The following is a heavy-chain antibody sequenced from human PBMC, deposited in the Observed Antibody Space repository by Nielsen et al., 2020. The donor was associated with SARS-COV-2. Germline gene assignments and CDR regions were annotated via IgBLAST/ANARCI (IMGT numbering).Heavy chain of an antibody. Sequence: GGSLRLSCAASGFTFSSYWMSLFRQAPGKLLEWVANIKEDGSEKYYVDSVKGRFSISRDNAKNSLYLQMNSLRVEDTAVYYCARDSVAATGQIYFYGFDVWGQGTTVTVPS. V-gene: IGHV3-7*03. J-gene: IGHJ6*02. CDR1: GFTFSSYW. D-gene: IGHD2-15*01. CDR3: ARDSVAATGQIYFYGFDV. CDR2: IKEDGSEK.